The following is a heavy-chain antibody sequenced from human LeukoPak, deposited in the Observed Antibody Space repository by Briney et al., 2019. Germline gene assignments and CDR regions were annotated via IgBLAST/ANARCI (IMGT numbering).Heavy chain of an antibody. CDR3: ARLVTVTTDDYFDY. CDR1: GGSISSSTYS. Sequence: SETLSLTCAVSGGSISSSTYSWSWIRQPPGKGLEWIGYIYYSGTTYYNPSLKSRVTISVDTSKNQFSLKLSSVTAADTAVYYCARLVTVTTDDYFDYWGQGNLVTVSS. V-gene: IGHV4-30-4*07. CDR2: IYYSGTT. J-gene: IGHJ4*02. D-gene: IGHD4-17*01.